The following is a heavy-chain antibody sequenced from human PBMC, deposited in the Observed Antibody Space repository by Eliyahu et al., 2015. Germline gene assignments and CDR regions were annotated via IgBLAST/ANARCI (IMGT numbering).Heavy chain of an antibody. CDR3: ARGLKGQRTSYYYYMDV. CDR2: INHSGST. Sequence: QVQLQQWGAGLLKPSETLSLTCAVYGGSFSGYYWSWIRQPPGKGLEWIGEINHSGSTNYNPSLKSRVTISVDTSKNQFSLKLSSVTAADTAVYYCARGLKGQRTSYYYYMDVWGKGTTVTVSS. J-gene: IGHJ6*03. D-gene: IGHD6-25*01. V-gene: IGHV4-34*01. CDR1: GGSFSGYY.